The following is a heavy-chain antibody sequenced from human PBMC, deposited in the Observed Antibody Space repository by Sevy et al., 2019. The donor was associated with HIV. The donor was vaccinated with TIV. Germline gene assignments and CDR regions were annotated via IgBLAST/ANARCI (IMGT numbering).Heavy chain of an antibody. Sequence: SETLSLTCAVYGGSFSGFYWTWIRQPPGKGLEWIGEINHIGSTTYNPSLKSRVTISVDTSTNQFSLNLISVTAADTAFYYCARGQWELYYWGQGIQVTVSS. V-gene: IGHV4-34*01. D-gene: IGHD3-3*01. CDR2: INHIGST. J-gene: IGHJ4*02. CDR3: ARGQWELYY. CDR1: GGSFSGFY.